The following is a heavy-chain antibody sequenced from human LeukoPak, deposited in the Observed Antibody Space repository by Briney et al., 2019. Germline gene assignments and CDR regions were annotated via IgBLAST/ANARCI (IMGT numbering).Heavy chain of an antibody. J-gene: IGHJ3*02. Sequence: KPGGSLRLSCAASGFTFSSYSMTWVRQAPGKGLEWVSSISSSSSYIYYADSVKGRFTISRDNAKNSLYLQMNSLRAEDTAVYYCARDIDYGDLDAFDIWGQGTMVTVSS. CDR2: ISSSSSYI. CDR1: GFTFSSYS. D-gene: IGHD4-17*01. CDR3: ARDIDYGDLDAFDI. V-gene: IGHV3-21*01.